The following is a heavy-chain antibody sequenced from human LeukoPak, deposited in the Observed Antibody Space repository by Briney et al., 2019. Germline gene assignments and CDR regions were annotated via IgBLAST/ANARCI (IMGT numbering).Heavy chain of an antibody. J-gene: IGHJ4*02. Sequence: SETLSLTCTVSGGSISSSIYYWGWLRQPPGTGLEWIGSMYYSGSTYYNPSLKSRVTVSVDTSKNQFSLKLSSVTAADTAVYYCARVQKYSGSYYFDYWGQGTLVTVSS. D-gene: IGHD3-10*01. CDR1: GGSISSSIYY. CDR3: ARVQKYSGSYYFDY. CDR2: MYYSGST. V-gene: IGHV4-39*01.